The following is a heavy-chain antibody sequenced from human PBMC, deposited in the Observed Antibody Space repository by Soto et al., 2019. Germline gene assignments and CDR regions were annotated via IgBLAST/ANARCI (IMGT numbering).Heavy chain of an antibody. V-gene: IGHV4-4*07. CDR2: MHTSGST. CDR1: GGSISTYH. CDR3: ARDEYGYGDSYDS. J-gene: IGHJ4*02. D-gene: IGHD5-12*01. Sequence: SATLSLTCIVSGGSISTYHWSWIRQPAGKGLEWIGRMHTSGSTNYNPSLKSRVSMSVDTSKNHFSLKVSSVTAADTAVYYCARDEYGYGDSYDSWGQGTLVTVSS.